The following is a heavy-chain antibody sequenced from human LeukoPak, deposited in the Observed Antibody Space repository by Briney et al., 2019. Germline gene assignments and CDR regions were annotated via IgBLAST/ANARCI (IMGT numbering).Heavy chain of an antibody. Sequence: GGSLRLSRAASGFTFSSYAMSWVRQAPGKGLEWVSAISGSGGSTYYADSVKGRFTISRDNSKNTLYLQMNSLRAEDTAVYYCAKDLASFHHYYYYGMDVWGQGTTVTVSS. CDR1: GFTFSSYA. V-gene: IGHV3-23*01. CDR3: AKDLASFHHYYYYGMDV. J-gene: IGHJ6*02. D-gene: IGHD5-12*01. CDR2: ISGSGGST.